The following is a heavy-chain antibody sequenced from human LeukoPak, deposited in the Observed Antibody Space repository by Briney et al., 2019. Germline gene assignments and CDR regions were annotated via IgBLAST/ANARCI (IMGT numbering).Heavy chain of an antibody. J-gene: IGHJ6*03. CDR1: GFIFRNYG. CDR2: IYSDGSLK. D-gene: IGHD6-19*01. V-gene: IGHV3-30*02. CDR3: AKDNGYNSGWYSSRLYYYMDV. Sequence: PGGSLRLSCAASGFIFRNYGIHWVRQAPGKGLGWVAFIYSDGSLKYYADSVKGRFTISRDNSKNTLYLQMNSLRAEDTAVYYCAKDNGYNSGWYSSRLYYYMDVWGKGTTVTVSS.